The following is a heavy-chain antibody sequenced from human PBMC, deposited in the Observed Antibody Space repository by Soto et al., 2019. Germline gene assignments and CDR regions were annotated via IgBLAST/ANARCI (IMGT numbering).Heavy chain of an antibody. Sequence: EVQLVESGGGLVQPGESLRLSCAASGLTFNTYWMTWVRQPPGKGLEWVANINPDGSVKYSVDSLKGRFTISRDNAKSSLYLQMNSLRAEDTAVYYCASARDYPFDYWGQGTLVTVSS. J-gene: IGHJ4*02. D-gene: IGHD4-17*01. V-gene: IGHV3-7*01. CDR3: ASARDYPFDY. CDR2: INPDGSVK. CDR1: GLTFNTYW.